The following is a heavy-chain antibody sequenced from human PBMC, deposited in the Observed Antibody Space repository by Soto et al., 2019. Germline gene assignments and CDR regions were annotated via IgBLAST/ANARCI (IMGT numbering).Heavy chain of an antibody. CDR3: ASQGIGVAVPYHYGMDV. CDR2: IDPSDSYT. V-gene: IGHV5-10-1*01. D-gene: IGHD6-19*01. Sequence: GESLKISCKGSGYSFTSYWLSWVRQMPGKGLEWMGRIDPSDSYTNYSPSFQGHVTISADKSITTAYLQWSSLKASDTAMYYCASQGIGVAVPYHYGMDVWGQGTTVTVSS. CDR1: GYSFTSYW. J-gene: IGHJ6*02.